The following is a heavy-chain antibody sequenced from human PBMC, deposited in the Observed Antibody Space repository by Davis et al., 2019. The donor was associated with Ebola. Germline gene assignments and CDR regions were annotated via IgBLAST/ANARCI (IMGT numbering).Heavy chain of an antibody. CDR1: GGSISSGGYY. CDR2: IFSNDEK. J-gene: IGHJ2*01. CDR3: ARIYGDYWYWYFDL. D-gene: IGHD4-17*01. V-gene: IGHV2-26*01. Sequence: ETLSLTCTVSGGSISSGGYYWSWIRQPPGKALEWLAHIFSNDEKSYSTSLKSRLTISKDTSKSQVVLTMTNMDPVDTATYYCARIYGDYWYWYFDLWGRGTLVTVSS.